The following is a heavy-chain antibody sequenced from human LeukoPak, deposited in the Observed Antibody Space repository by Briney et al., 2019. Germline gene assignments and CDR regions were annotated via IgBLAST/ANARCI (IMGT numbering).Heavy chain of an antibody. CDR1: GFIFSSEA. D-gene: IGHD6-13*01. V-gene: IGHV3-23*01. CDR3: AKEASSWYCCVYMDV. Sequence: GGSLRLSCAASGFIFSSEAMSWVRQAPGKGLEWVSAISGSGNSIYYADSVRGRFTISRDNSKNTLYLQMNSLRAEDTAVYYCAKEASSWYCCVYMDVWGKGTTVTVSS. CDR2: ISGSGNSI. J-gene: IGHJ6*03.